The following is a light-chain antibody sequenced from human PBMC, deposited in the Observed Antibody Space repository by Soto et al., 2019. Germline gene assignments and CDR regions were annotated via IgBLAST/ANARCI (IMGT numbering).Light chain of an antibody. Sequence: DIQMTQSPSTLSASVGDRVTITCRACQIISTWLAWYQQKPGKAPKLLIYKASSLESGVPSRFSGSGSGTEFTLTISSLQPDDFATYYCQQYNSYPWTFGQGTKVEIK. V-gene: IGKV1-5*03. CDR3: QQYNSYPWT. CDR2: KAS. CDR1: QIISTW. J-gene: IGKJ1*01.